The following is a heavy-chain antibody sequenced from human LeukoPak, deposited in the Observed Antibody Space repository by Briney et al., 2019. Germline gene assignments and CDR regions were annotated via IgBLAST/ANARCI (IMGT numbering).Heavy chain of an antibody. CDR3: ARDAPRGDYANNWFDP. CDR1: GGTFSSYA. V-gene: IGHV1-69*04. Sequence: GASVKVSCKASGGTFSSYAISWVRQAPGQGLEWMGRIIPILGITNYAQKFQGRVTITADKSTSTAYMELSSLRSEDTAVYYCARDAPRGDYANNWFDPWGQGTLVTVSS. CDR2: IIPILGIT. D-gene: IGHD4-17*01. J-gene: IGHJ5*02.